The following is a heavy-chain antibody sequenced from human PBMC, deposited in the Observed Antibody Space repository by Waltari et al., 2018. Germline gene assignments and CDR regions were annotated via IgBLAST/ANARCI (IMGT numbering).Heavy chain of an antibody. CDR1: GYTFTGYY. Sequence: QVQLVQSGAEVKKPGASVKVSCKASGYTFTGYYMHWVRQAPGQGLEWMGRINPNSGGTNYAQKFQGRVTMTRDTSISTAYMELSRLRSDDTAVYYCARGTVTTLYYYGMDVWGQGTTVTVSS. J-gene: IGHJ6*02. CDR2: INPNSGGT. CDR3: ARGTVTTLYYYGMDV. D-gene: IGHD4-17*01. V-gene: IGHV1-2*06.